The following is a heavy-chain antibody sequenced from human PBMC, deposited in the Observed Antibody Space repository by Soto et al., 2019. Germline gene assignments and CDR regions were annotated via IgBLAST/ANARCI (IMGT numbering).Heavy chain of an antibody. CDR1: GYTFTSYG. D-gene: IGHD3-9*01. J-gene: IGHJ6*02. CDR2: ISAYNGNT. CDR3: ARDPQFDILTGYPRHGMDV. V-gene: IGHV1-18*04. Sequence: QVQLVQSGAEVKKPGASVKVSCKASGYTFTSYGISWVRQAPGQGLEWMGWISAYNGNTNYAQQLQGRVTMTTDTSTSTAYMELRSLRSDDTAVYYCARDPQFDILTGYPRHGMDVSGQGTTVTVSS.